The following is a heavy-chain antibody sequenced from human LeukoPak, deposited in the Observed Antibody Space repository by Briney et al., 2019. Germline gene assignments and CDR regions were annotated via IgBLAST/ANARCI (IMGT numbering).Heavy chain of an antibody. CDR1: GFTAGYNY. D-gene: IGHD2-15*01. J-gene: IGHJ4*02. CDR2: IYRGGT. V-gene: IGHV3-53*01. CDR3: ASYYCSSGSCYFDT. Sequence: PGGSLRLSCAVSGFTAGYNYMSWDRQAPGKGLEWVSVIYRGGTYYADSVKGRFTISRDDSKTTAFLQMNRLRADDTTVYFCASYYCSSGSCYFDTWGQGTLVAVSS.